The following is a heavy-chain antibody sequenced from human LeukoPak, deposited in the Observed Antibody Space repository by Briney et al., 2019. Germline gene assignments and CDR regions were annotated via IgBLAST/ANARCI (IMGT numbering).Heavy chain of an antibody. Sequence: SETLSLTCTVSGYSISSGYYWGWIRQPPGKGLEWIGSIYHRGSTYYNPSLKSRVTISVDTSKNQFSLKLSSVTAADTAVYYCARTIFGVVIKSWFDPWGQGTLVTVSS. CDR3: ARTIFGVVIKSWFDP. CDR2: IYHRGST. CDR1: GYSISSGYY. J-gene: IGHJ5*02. D-gene: IGHD3-3*01. V-gene: IGHV4-38-2*02.